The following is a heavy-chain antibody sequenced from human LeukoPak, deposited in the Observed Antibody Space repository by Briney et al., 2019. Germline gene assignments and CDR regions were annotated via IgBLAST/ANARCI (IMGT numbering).Heavy chain of an antibody. CDR3: IRHASIGTHYFDF. J-gene: IGHJ4*02. CDR2: ISSRTEGEKT. CDR1: EFTFSNAW. V-gene: IGHV3-15*01. Sequence: GGSLRLSCAASEFTFSNAWMSWVRQAPGKGLEWVGPISSRTEGEKTDYAAPVKGRFTIARDDSKNRVYLQMNSQKTEHTGVYFCIRHASIGTHYFDFWGQGTLVTVSS. D-gene: IGHD2-21*01.